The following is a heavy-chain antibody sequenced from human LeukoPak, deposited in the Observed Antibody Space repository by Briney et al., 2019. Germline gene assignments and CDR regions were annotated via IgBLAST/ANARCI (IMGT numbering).Heavy chain of an antibody. CDR1: GGTFSSYA. CDR2: IIPIFGTA. V-gene: IGHV1-69*13. Sequence: SVKVSCKASGGTFSSYAISWVRQAPGHGLEWMGGIIPIFGTANYAQKFQGRVTITADESTSTAYMELSSLRSEDTAVYYCARGGHYYDSSGSPYYFDYWGQGTLVTVSS. J-gene: IGHJ4*02. D-gene: IGHD3-22*01. CDR3: ARGGHYYDSSGSPYYFDY.